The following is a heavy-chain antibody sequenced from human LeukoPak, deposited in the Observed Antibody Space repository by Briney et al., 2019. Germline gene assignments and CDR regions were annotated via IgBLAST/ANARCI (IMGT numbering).Heavy chain of an antibody. V-gene: IGHV4-34*01. D-gene: IGHD6-19*01. Sequence: PSETLSLTCAVYGGSFSGYYWSWIRLPPGKGLEWIGEINHSGSTNYNPSLKSRVTISVDASKNQFSLKLSSVTAADTAVYYCARDGPPGIAVAGTFDYWGQGTLVTVSS. CDR3: ARDGPPGIAVAGTFDY. CDR1: GGSFSGYY. CDR2: INHSGST. J-gene: IGHJ4*02.